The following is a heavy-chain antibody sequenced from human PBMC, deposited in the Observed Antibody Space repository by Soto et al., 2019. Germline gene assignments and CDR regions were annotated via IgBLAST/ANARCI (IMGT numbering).Heavy chain of an antibody. CDR3: ASGRGYCSGGSCYSTHAFDI. Sequence: SETLSLTCTVSGGSISSGGYYWSWIRQHPGKGLEWIGYIYYSGSTYYNPSLKSRVTISVDTSKNQFSLKLSSVTAADTAVYYCASGRGYCSGGSCYSTHAFDIWGQGTMVTVPS. CDR2: IYYSGST. CDR1: GGSISSGGYY. J-gene: IGHJ3*02. V-gene: IGHV4-31*03. D-gene: IGHD2-15*01.